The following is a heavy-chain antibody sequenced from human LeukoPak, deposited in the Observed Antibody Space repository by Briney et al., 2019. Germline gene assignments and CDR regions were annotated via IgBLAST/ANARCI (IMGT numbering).Heavy chain of an antibody. CDR1: EFTFSSYW. Sequence: GGSLRLSCAASEFTFSSYWMNWVRQAPGKGLEWAANIMQDGSEKYYVDSVKGRFTISRDNAKNSLYLQMNSLRVEDTAVYYCARDHARDGYNFWGQGTLVTVSS. V-gene: IGHV3-7*01. CDR3: ARDHARDGYNF. CDR2: IMQDGSEK. D-gene: IGHD5-24*01. J-gene: IGHJ4*02.